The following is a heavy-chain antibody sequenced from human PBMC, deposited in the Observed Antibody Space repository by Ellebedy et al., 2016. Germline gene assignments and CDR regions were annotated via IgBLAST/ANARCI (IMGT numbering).Heavy chain of an antibody. D-gene: IGHD3-22*01. CDR2: MNPDTGNT. CDR3: ARGPYYYDSSRGIIGWFDP. V-gene: IGHV1-8*01. Sequence: ASVKVSCKASGYTFTSYDINWVRQATGQGLEWMGWMNPDTGNTGYAQRFQGRVTMTRNTSISTAYMELSSRRSEDTAVYYCARGPYYYDSSRGIIGWFDPWGQGTLVTVSS. CDR1: GYTFTSYD. J-gene: IGHJ5*02.